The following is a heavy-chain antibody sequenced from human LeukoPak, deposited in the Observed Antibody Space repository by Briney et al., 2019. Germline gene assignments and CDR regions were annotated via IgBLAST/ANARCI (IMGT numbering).Heavy chain of an antibody. CDR2: IIPILGIA. CDR1: GGTFSSYA. V-gene: IGHV1-69*04. CDR3: ARVSSHNWFDP. Sequence: ASVKVSCKASGGTFSSYAISWVRQAPGQGLEWMGRIIPILGIANYAQKFQGRVTITADKSTSTAYMELNSLRSEDTAVYYCARVSSHNWFDPWGQGTLVTVSS. D-gene: IGHD6-6*01. J-gene: IGHJ5*02.